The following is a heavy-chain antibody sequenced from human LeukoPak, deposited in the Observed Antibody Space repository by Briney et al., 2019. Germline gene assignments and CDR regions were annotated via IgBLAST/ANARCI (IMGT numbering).Heavy chain of an antibody. CDR3: ARDRAYYYDSRGYYHWYFDL. CDR1: GGSISSGGYY. CDR2: IYHSGST. V-gene: IGHV4-30-2*01. D-gene: IGHD3-22*01. Sequence: SQTLSLTCTVSGGSISSGGYYWSWIRQPPGKGLEWIGNIYHSGSTYYNPSLKSRVTISVDRSKNQFSMKLSSVTAADTAVYYCARDRAYYYDSRGYYHWYFDLWGRGTLVTVSS. J-gene: IGHJ2*01.